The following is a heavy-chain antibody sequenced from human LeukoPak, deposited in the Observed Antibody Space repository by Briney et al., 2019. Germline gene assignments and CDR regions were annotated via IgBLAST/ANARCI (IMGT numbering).Heavy chain of an antibody. J-gene: IGHJ4*02. V-gene: IGHV3-7*01. CDR1: GFTIDRTT. CDR2: MKEDGSDI. CDR3: ARGGRSYFDF. Sequence: GGSLRLSCVASGFTIDRTTMSWVRQAPGEGLEWVANMKEDGSDIYYVDSVRGRFTISRDNAKKSVYLQMNSLRAEDTGVYYCARGGRSYFDFWGQGSLVTVSS. D-gene: IGHD3-10*01.